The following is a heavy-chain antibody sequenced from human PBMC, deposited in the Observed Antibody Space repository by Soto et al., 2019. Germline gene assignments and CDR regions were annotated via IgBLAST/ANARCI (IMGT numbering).Heavy chain of an antibody. J-gene: IGHJ3*02. Sequence: HPGGSLRLSCAASGFTFSSYGMHWVRQAPGKGLEWVAVISYDGSNKYYADSVKGRFTISRDNSKNTLYLQMNSLRPEDTAVYYCTNEGGGAAGAFDIWGQGTMVTVSS. D-gene: IGHD3-16*01. CDR3: TNEGGGAAGAFDI. V-gene: IGHV3-30*18. CDR1: GFTFSSYG. CDR2: ISYDGSNK.